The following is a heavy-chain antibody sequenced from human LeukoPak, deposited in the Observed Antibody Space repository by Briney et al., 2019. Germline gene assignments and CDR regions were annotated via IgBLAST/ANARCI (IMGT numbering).Heavy chain of an antibody. J-gene: IGHJ6*03. CDR1: GFTFDDYA. CDR3: AKGSGYYYYYYMDV. CDR2: ISWDGGST. V-gene: IGHV3-43D*03. Sequence: GGSLRLSCAASGFTFDDYAMHWVRQAPGKGLEWVSLISWDGGSTYYADPVKGRFTISRDNSKNSLYLQMNSQRAEDTALYYCAKGSGYYYYYYMDVWGKGTTVTVSS.